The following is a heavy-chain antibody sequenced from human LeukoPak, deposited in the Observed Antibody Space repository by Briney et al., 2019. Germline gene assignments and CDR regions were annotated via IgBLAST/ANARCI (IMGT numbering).Heavy chain of an antibody. CDR3: ARDPGGFGELFDY. D-gene: IGHD3-10*01. CDR2: INPNSGGT. V-gene: IGHV1-2*02. CDR1: GYTFTDHY. J-gene: IGHJ4*02. Sequence: GASVKVSCKASGYTFTDHYIHWVRQAPGQGLEWMGWINPNSGGTNYAQKFQGRVTMTRDTSISTAYMELSRLRSDDTAVYYCARDPGGFGELFDYWGQGTLVTVSS.